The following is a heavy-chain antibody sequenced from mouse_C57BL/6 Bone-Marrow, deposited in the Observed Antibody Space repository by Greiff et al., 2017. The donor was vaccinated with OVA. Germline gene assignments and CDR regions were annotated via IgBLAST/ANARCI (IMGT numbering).Heavy chain of an antibody. CDR3: ARIHYEYGYYAMDY. CDR1: GYAFTNYL. V-gene: IGHV1-54*01. J-gene: IGHJ4*01. Sequence: QVQLQQSGAELVRPGTSVKVSCKASGYAFTNYLIEWVKQRPGQGLEWIGVINPGSGGTNYNEKFKGKATLTADKSSSTAYMQLSSLTSEDSAVYSCARIHYEYGYYAMDYGGQGTSVTVSS. D-gene: IGHD2-4*01. CDR2: INPGSGGT.